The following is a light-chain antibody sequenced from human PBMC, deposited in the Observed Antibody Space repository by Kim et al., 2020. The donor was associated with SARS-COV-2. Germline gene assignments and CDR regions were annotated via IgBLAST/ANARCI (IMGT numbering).Light chain of an antibody. Sequence: QSITISCTGTSSDVGGYNYVSWYQQHPGKAPKLMIYDVSKRPSGVSNRFSGSQSGNTASLTISGLQAEDEADYYCSSYTSGSTYVFGTGTKVTV. CDR3: SSYTSGSTYV. CDR2: DVS. J-gene: IGLJ1*01. V-gene: IGLV2-14*04. CDR1: SSDVGGYNY.